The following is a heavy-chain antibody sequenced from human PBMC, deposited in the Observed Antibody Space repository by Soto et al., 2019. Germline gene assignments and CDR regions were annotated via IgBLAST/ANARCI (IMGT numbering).Heavy chain of an antibody. V-gene: IGHV4-61*01. Sequence: QVQLQESGPGLVKPSETLSLTCTVSGGSVSGGSYCWSWIRQPPGKGLACIGYVYNSGSNTYNPSLKSRVHISVDTSKNQFSLGLSSVTAADTAVYYCARVPLTTYFDLWGRGTLVTVSS. CDR1: GGSVSGGSYC. CDR2: VYNSGSN. CDR3: ARVPLTTYFDL. J-gene: IGHJ2*01. D-gene: IGHD3-9*01.